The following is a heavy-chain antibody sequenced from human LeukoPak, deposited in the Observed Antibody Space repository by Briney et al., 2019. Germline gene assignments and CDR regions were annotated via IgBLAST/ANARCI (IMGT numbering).Heavy chain of an antibody. CDR1: GCAFSEFW. CDR2: IRHDGNAK. J-gene: IGHJ4*02. Sequence: GGSLRLSCAASGCAFSEFWMSWVRQAPGKGLEWVANIRHDGNAKNYVPSVRGRFTISRDNAKNSLYLQMNSLTVEDTAVYYCATSHDSAGNDWGQGTLVTVSS. CDR3: ATSHDSAGND. V-gene: IGHV3-7*01. D-gene: IGHD2-15*01.